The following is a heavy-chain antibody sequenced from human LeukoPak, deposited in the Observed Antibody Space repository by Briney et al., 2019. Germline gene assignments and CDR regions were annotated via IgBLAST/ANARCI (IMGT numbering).Heavy chain of an antibody. V-gene: IGHV1-46*01. D-gene: IGHD3-3*01. CDR1: GYTFSSYY. Sequence: ASVKVSCKAFGYTFSSYYMRWVRQAPGQGLEWMGKINPSGGSTTYAQKFQGRVTMTRDTSTSTVYMDLSSQRSEDTAVYYCARGPYDFWSGYPRDYFDYWGQGTLVTVSS. CDR2: INPSGGST. CDR3: ARGPYDFWSGYPRDYFDY. J-gene: IGHJ4*02.